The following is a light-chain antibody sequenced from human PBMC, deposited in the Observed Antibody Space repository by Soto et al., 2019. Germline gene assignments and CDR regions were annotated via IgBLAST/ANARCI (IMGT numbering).Light chain of an antibody. V-gene: IGKV1-39*01. CDR1: QSITNN. CDR2: RVS. CDR3: QQSYNTPPT. Sequence: DIQMTQSPSSLSASVRERVTIACRASQSITNNLNWYQQKPGRAPKLLIYRVSNLQSGVPPRFSGSGSGTDFTLTISGLQPDDFATYYCQQSYNTPPTFGQGTKVE. J-gene: IGKJ1*01.